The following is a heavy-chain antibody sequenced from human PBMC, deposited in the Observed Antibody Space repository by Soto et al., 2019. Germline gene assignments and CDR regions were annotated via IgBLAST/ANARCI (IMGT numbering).Heavy chain of an antibody. CDR1: GGSASSGSYY. CDR3: ARYPDYYDSSGHED. V-gene: IGHV4-61*01. J-gene: IGHJ4*02. CDR2: IYYSGST. D-gene: IGHD3-22*01. Sequence: SETLSLTCTVSGGSASSGSYYWSWIRQPPGKGLERIGYIYYSGSTNYNPSLKSRVTISVDTAKNQFSLTLSSVAAADTAVYYWARYPDYYDSSGHEDWGQGTRVTVSA.